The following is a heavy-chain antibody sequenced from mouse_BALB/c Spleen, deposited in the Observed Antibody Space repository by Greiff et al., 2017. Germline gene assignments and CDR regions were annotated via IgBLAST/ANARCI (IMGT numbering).Heavy chain of an antibody. V-gene: IGHV1-18*01. D-gene: IGHD1-1*01. CDR1: GYSFTGYT. CDR3: ARGILRLYYAMDY. Sequence: EVQLVESGPELVKPGASMKISCKASGYSFTGYTMNWVKQSHGKNLEWIGLINPYNGGTSYNQKFKGKATLTVDKSSSTAYMELLSLTSEDSAVYYCARGILRLYYAMDYWGQGTSVTVSS. CDR2: INPYNGGT. J-gene: IGHJ4*01.